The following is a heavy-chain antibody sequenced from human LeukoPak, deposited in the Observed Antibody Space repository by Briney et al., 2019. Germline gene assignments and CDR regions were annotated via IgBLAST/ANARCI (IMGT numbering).Heavy chain of an antibody. D-gene: IGHD5-12*01. Sequence: GGSLRLSCVASGITFREHSMTWLRQAPGKGLEWLTYISHTGDPTYYADSVKGRFTIARDNAKNSLYLQMNSLRAEDTAVYYCARSRGYSGYGDYWGQGTLVTVSS. CDR1: GITFREHS. J-gene: IGHJ4*02. CDR3: ARSRGYSGYGDY. V-gene: IGHV3-11*04. CDR2: ISHTGDPT.